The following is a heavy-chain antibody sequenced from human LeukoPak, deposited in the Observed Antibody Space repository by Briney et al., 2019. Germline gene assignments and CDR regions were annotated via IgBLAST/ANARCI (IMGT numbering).Heavy chain of an antibody. CDR2: IYYSGST. CDR1: GGSISSYY. D-gene: IGHD3-3*01. CDR3: ARSPTYDFWSGYYYFDP. J-gene: IGHJ5*02. V-gene: IGHV4-59*01. Sequence: SETLSLTCTVSGGSISSYYWSWIRQPPGKGLEWIGYIYYSGSTNYNPSLKSRVTISVDTSKNQFSLKLSSVTAADTAVYYCARSPTYDFWSGYYYFDPWGQGTLVTVSS.